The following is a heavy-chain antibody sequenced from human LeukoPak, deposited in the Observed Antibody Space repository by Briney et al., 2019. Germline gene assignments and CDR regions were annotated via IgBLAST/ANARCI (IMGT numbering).Heavy chain of an antibody. Sequence: SQTLSLTCAISGDSVSSNSAAWNWIRQSPSRGLEWLGRTYYRSKWYNDYAVSVKSRITINPDTSKNQFSLQLNSVTPEDTAVYYCARSIAARRDYYYYMDVWGKGTTVTVSS. CDR1: GDSVSSNSAA. D-gene: IGHD6-6*01. CDR2: TYYRSKWYN. V-gene: IGHV6-1*01. CDR3: ARSIAARRDYYYYMDV. J-gene: IGHJ6*03.